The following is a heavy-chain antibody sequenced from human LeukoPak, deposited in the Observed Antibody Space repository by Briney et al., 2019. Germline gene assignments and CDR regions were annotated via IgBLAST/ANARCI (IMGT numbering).Heavy chain of an antibody. Sequence: PGGSLRLSCAASGLTVSSNYMSWVRQAPGKGLEWVSVIFSDGSTHYTDSVKGRFTISRDNSKNTLDLQMNTLRAEDTAVYYCVGGVLTHLGSRGWSIFDYWGQGTLVTVSS. CDR1: GLTVSSNY. CDR2: IFSDGST. CDR3: VGGVLTHLGSRGWSIFDY. V-gene: IGHV3-53*01. D-gene: IGHD6-19*01. J-gene: IGHJ4*02.